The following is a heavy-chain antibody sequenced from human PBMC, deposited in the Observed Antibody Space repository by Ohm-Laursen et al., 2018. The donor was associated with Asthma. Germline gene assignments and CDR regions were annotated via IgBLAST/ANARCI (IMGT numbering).Heavy chain of an antibody. Sequence: SLRLSCSASGFTFSSYAMSWVRQAPGKGLEWVSAISGSGGSTYYADSVKGWFTISRDNSKNTLYLQMNSLRAEDTAVYYCAKALYYDFWSGYSNWFDPWGQGTLVTVSS. D-gene: IGHD3-3*01. CDR3: AKALYYDFWSGYSNWFDP. CDR2: ISGSGGST. CDR1: GFTFSSYA. J-gene: IGHJ5*02. V-gene: IGHV3-23*01.